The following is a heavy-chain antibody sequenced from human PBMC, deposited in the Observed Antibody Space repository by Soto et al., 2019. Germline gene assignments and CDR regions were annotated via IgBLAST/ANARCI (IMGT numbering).Heavy chain of an antibody. Sequence: SVKVSCKASGGTFSSYAIRWVRQAPGQGLEWMGGIIPIFGTANYAQKFQGRVTITADESTSTAYMELSSLRSEDTAVYYCARKARDILTGPRDNWFDPWGQGTLVTVSS. V-gene: IGHV1-69*13. CDR1: GGTFSSYA. CDR2: IIPIFGTA. D-gene: IGHD3-9*01. CDR3: ARKARDILTGPRDNWFDP. J-gene: IGHJ5*02.